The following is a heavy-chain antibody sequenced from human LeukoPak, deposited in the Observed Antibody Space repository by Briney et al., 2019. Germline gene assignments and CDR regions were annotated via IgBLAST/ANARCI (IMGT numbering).Heavy chain of an antibody. CDR1: GFTFSNTG. V-gene: IGHV3-35*01. CDR3: RRPCGGDRDFYYYGMDV. CDR2: VRWNGSRT. D-gene: IGHD2-21*02. Sequence: PGGSLRLSCAASGFTFSNTGMSWVRQAPGKGLEWVSGVRWNGSRTHYADSVKGRFIISRDNSRNTLYLQTNSLGAEDTAVYYCRRPCGGDRDFYYYGMDVWGQGTTVTVSS. J-gene: IGHJ6*02.